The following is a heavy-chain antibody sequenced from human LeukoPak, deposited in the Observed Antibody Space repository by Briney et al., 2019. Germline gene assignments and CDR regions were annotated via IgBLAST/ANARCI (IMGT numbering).Heavy chain of an antibody. V-gene: IGHV3-23*01. CDR3: ARDSNSYGTFDY. CDR1: GFTFSSYA. CDR2: ISGSGGST. J-gene: IGHJ4*02. D-gene: IGHD5-18*01. Sequence: GGSLRLSCAASGFTFSSYAMSWVRQAPGKGLEWVSAISGSGGSTYYADSVKGRFTISRDNAKNSLYLQMNSLRADDTAVYYCARDSNSYGTFDYWGQGTLVTVSS.